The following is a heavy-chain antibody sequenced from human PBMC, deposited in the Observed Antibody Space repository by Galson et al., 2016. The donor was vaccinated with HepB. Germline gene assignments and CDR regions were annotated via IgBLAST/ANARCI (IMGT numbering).Heavy chain of an antibody. Sequence: SLRLSCAASGFTFSSYSMGWVRQVPGKGLGWVSSIGRASTYTFYADSVKGRFTISRDNAKNSLFLQMDSLREDDTATYYCGGIWGCDDCLSSLGFWGQGTLVTVSS. CDR3: GGIWGCDDCLSSLGF. J-gene: IGHJ4*02. CDR1: GFTFSSYS. CDR2: IGRASTYT. V-gene: IGHV3-21*01. D-gene: IGHD2-21*01.